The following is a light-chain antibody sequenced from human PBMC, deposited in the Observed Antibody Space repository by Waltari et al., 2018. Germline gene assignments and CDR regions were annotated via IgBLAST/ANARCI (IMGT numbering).Light chain of an antibody. J-gene: IGKJ1*01. CDR2: LGS. CDR1: QSLLYTNGYNY. Sequence: DIVMTQSPLSLPVTPGEPASISCRSSQSLLYTNGYNYLDWFLQKPGQSPQLLIYLGSNRASGVPDRFSGSGSGTDFTLKISRVEAEDVGVYYCMQGTHWPTFGQGTRVDIK. CDR3: MQGTHWPT. V-gene: IGKV2-28*01.